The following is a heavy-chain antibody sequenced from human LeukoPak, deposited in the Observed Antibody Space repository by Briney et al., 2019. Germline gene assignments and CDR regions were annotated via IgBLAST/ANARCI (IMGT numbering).Heavy chain of an antibody. CDR2: IWYDGSNK. CDR3: AREVSSGYSSYYFDY. J-gene: IGHJ4*02. V-gene: IGHV3-33*01. CDR1: GFTFSSYG. Sequence: GGSLRLSCAASGFTFSSYGMHWVRQAPGKGLEWVAVIWYDGSNKYYADSVKGRFTISRDNSKNTLYLQMNSLRAEDTAVYYCAREVSSGYSSYYFDYWGQGTLVTVSS. D-gene: IGHD3-22*01.